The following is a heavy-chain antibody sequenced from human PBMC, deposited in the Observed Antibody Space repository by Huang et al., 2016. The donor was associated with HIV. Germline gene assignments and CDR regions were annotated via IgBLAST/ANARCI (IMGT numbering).Heavy chain of an antibody. CDR1: GYTFTGYY. J-gene: IGHJ6*02. Sequence: QVQLVQSGAEVKKPGASVKVSCKASGYTFTGYYMQWVRQAPGQGLGWMGWTNPNSGGTNYVQKFQGRVTMTRDTSISTAYMEVTRLRSDDTAVYYCARGEYGSGWWGYYYFNMDVWGQGTTVTVSS. CDR2: TNPNSGGT. V-gene: IGHV1-2*02. CDR3: ARGEYGSGWWGYYYFNMDV. D-gene: IGHD6-19*01.